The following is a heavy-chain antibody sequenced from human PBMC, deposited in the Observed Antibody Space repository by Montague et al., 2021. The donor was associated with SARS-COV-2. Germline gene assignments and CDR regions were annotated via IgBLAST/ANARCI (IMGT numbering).Heavy chain of an antibody. J-gene: IGHJ4*02. V-gene: IGHV4-28*01. Sequence: SETLSLTCAVSGYSISSSNWWGWIRQAPGRGVELIGYTYHTGSNYYNPSLKSRVTMSVDKTNNLFSLELSSVTAVDTAVYYCAKSADHNYFLDSWGQGTPVTVSS. D-gene: IGHD5-24*01. CDR2: TYHTGSN. CDR3: AKSADHNYFLDS. CDR1: GYSISSSNW.